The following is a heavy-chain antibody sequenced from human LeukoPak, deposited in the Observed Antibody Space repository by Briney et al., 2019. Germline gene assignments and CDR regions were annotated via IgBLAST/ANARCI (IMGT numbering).Heavy chain of an antibody. J-gene: IGHJ4*02. CDR3: AKDWRFTYYDSSGCYDY. D-gene: IGHD3-22*01. CDR2: INQDGGAI. CDR1: GFTFSKTW. V-gene: IGHV3-7*03. Sequence: GGSLRLSCIGSGFTFSKTWMMWVRQAPGGGLEWVANINQDGGAISYVDSVKGRFTISRDNAKNSLFLQMNSLRAEDTAVYYCAKDWRFTYYDSSGCYDYWGQGTLVTVSS.